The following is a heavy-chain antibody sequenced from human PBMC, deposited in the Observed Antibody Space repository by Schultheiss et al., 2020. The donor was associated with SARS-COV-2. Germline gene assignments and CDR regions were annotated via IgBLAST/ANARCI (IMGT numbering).Heavy chain of an antibody. CDR2: IYYSGST. V-gene: IGHV4-59*12. CDR1: GGSISSYY. D-gene: IGHD5-18*01. Sequence: SETLSLTCTVSGGSISSYYWSWIRQPPGKGLEWIGSIYYSGSTYYNPSLKSRVTISVDTSKNQFSLKLSSVTAADTAVYYCARDTHSYGFDYWGQGTLVTVSS. J-gene: IGHJ4*02. CDR3: ARDTHSYGFDY.